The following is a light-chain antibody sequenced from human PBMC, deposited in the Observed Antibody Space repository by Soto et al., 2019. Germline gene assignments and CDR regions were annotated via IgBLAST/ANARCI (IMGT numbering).Light chain of an antibody. CDR1: QSVSSN. Sequence: EIVMTQSPATLSVSPGEGATLSCRASQSVSSNLAWYQQKPGQAPRLLICGASTRATGIPARFSGSGSGTEFTLTISSLQSEDFALYYCQQYNNWPTWTVGQGTKVDSK. CDR3: QQYNNWPTWT. J-gene: IGKJ1*01. CDR2: GAS. V-gene: IGKV3-15*01.